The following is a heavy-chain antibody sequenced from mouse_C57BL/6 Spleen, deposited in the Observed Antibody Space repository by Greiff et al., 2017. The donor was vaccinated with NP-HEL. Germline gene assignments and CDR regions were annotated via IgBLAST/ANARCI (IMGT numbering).Heavy chain of an antibody. V-gene: IGHV1-19*01. D-gene: IGHD2-4*01. CDR1: GYTFTDYY. CDR2: INPYNGGT. Sequence: VQLQQSGPVLVKPGASVKMSCKASGYTFTDYYMNWVKQSHGKSLEWIGVINPYNGGTSYNQKFKGKATLTVDKSSSTAYMELNSLTSEDSAVYYCASLYDYDEGYYAMDYWGQGTSVTVSS. J-gene: IGHJ4*01. CDR3: ASLYDYDEGYYAMDY.